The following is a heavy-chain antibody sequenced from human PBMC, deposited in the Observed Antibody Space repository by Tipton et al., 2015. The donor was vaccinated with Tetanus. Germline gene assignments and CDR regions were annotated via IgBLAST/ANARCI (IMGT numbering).Heavy chain of an antibody. Sequence: LRLSCSVSGGSLSTYFWTWIRQPPGKGLEWVGYISYTGSTNYNPSLKSRLSISLNTSHNQISLKLTSPAATDTAVYYCASRGAYVGSYGSPLDYWGQGALVTVSS. V-gene: IGHV4-59*01. CDR2: ISYTGST. D-gene: IGHD1-26*01. CDR1: GGSLSTYF. CDR3: ASRGAYVGSYGSPLDY. J-gene: IGHJ4*02.